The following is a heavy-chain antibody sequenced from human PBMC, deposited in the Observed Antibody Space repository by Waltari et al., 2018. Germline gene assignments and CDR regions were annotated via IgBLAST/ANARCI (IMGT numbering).Heavy chain of an antibody. Sequence: QVQLQQWCAGLLKPSETLSFNCAVYGGSFSGYYWTWIRQPPGKGLEWIGERDSYGKRKYEPALKGRVTISKAGSKNQFSLKLTSGTAADTAVYFCARRGGGPYPFYFDYWGQGTLVTVSS. J-gene: IGHJ4*02. CDR2: RDSYGKR. V-gene: IGHV4-34*01. D-gene: IGHD2-15*01. CDR1: GGSFSGYY. CDR3: ARRGGGPYPFYFDY.